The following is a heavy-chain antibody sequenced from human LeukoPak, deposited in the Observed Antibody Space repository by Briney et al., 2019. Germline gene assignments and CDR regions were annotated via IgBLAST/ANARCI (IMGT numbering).Heavy chain of an antibody. CDR3: AKGIPLYQAVAGYYGMDV. CDR2: ISYDGSNK. D-gene: IGHD6-19*01. V-gene: IGHV3-30*18. J-gene: IGHJ6*02. CDR1: GFTFRNYG. Sequence: GGSLRLSCAASGFTFRNYGMHWVRQAPGKGLEWVAVISYDGSNKYYADSVKGRFTISRDNSKNTLYLQMNSLRAEDSAVYFCAKGIPLYQAVAGYYGMDVWGQGTTVTVSS.